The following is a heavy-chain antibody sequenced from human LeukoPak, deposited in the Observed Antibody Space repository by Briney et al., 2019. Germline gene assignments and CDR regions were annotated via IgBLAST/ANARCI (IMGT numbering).Heavy chain of an antibody. V-gene: IGHV4-39*07. D-gene: IGHD4-17*01. CDR2: IYYSGST. CDR3: ARVGYGVPGYFDY. CDR1: GGSISSSSYY. Sequence: SETLSLTCTVSGGSISSSSYYWGWIRQPPGKGLEWIGSIYYSGSTYYNPSLKSRVTISVDTSKNQFSLKLSSVTAADTAVYYCARVGYGVPGYFDYWGQGTLVTVSS. J-gene: IGHJ4*02.